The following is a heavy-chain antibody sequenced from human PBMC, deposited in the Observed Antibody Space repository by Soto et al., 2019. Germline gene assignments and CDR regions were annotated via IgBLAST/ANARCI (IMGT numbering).Heavy chain of an antibody. V-gene: IGHV1-18*01. CDR1: GYTFTSYG. D-gene: IGHD1-20*01. CDR3: ARDRPPYNWNDVDAFDI. Sequence: QVQLVQSGAEVKKPGASVKVSCKASGYTFTSYGISWVRQAPGQGLEWMGWISAYNGNTNYAQKLQGRVTMTTDTSTSTAYMELRSLRSDDTAVYYCARDRPPYNWNDVDAFDIWGQGTMVTVSS. CDR2: ISAYNGNT. J-gene: IGHJ3*02.